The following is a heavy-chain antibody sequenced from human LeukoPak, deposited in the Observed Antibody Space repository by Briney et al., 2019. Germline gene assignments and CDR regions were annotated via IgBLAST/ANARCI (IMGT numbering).Heavy chain of an antibody. CDR3: ARGEPDYYDMDY. CDR2: IYTSGST. D-gene: IGHD3-22*01. V-gene: IGHV4-61*02. CDR1: GGSISSGSYY. J-gene: IGHJ4*02. Sequence: SETLSLTCTVSGGSISSGSYYWSWIRQPAGKGLEWIGRIYTSGSTNYNPSLNSRVTISVDTSKNQFSLKLSSVTAADTAVYYCARGEPDYYDMDYWGQGTLVTVSS.